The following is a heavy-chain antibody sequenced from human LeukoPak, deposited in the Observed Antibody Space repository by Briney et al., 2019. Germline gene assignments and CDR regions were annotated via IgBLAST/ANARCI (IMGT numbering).Heavy chain of an antibody. D-gene: IGHD1-26*01. Sequence: PSETLSLTCTVSGGSISSYYWSWIRQPPGKGLEWIGYIYYSGSTNYNPSLKSRVTISVDTSKNQFSLKLSSVTAADTAVYYCARLRWELGDFDYWGQGTLVTVSS. CDR1: GGSISSYY. V-gene: IGHV4-59*08. CDR3: ARLRWELGDFDY. CDR2: IYYSGST. J-gene: IGHJ4*02.